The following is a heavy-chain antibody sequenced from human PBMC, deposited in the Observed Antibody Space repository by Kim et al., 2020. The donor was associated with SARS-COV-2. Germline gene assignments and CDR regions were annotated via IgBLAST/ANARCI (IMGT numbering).Heavy chain of an antibody. D-gene: IGHD3-10*01. Sequence: YYAVSVEGRFTISRDNAKNSLYRQMSSLRAEDTAVYYCAGDADRGGAFDIWGQGAMVTVSS. J-gene: IGHJ3*02. V-gene: IGHV3-11*04. CDR3: AGDADRGGAFDI.